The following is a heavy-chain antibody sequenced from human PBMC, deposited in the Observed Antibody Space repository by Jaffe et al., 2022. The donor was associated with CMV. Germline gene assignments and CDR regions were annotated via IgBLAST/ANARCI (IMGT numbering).Heavy chain of an antibody. D-gene: IGHD2-15*01. Sequence: EVQLVQSGAEVKKPGESLKISCKGSGYSFTSYWIGWVRQMPGKGLEWMGIIYPGDSDTRYSPSFQGQVTISADKSISTAYLQWSSLKASDTAMYYCARLRCSGGSCYSKYYYYYYYMDVWGKGTTVTVSS. CDR1: GYSFTSYW. CDR3: ARLRCSGGSCYSKYYYYYYYMDV. J-gene: IGHJ6*03. CDR2: IYPGDSDT. V-gene: IGHV5-51*01.